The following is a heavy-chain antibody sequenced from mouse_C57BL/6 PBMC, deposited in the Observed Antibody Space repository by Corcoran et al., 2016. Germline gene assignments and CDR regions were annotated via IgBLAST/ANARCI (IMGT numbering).Heavy chain of an antibody. V-gene: IGHV1-26*01. Sequence: EVQLQQSGPELVKPGASVKISCKASGYTFTDYYMNWVKQSHGKSLEWIGDINPNNGGTSYNQKFKGKATLTVDKSSSTAYMELRSLTSEDSAVYYCARWDDSNYGGAMDYWGQGTSVTVSS. CDR2: INPNNGGT. CDR3: ARWDDSNYGGAMDY. J-gene: IGHJ4*01. CDR1: GYTFTDYY. D-gene: IGHD2-5*01.